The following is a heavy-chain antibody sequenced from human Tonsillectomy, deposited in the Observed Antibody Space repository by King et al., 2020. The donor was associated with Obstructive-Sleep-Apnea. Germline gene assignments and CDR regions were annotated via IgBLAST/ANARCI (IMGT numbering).Heavy chain of an antibody. Sequence: QLQESGPGLVKPSETLSLTCTVSGGSISSYYWSWIRQPPGKGLECIVYIYYSGSSNYNPSLKSRVTISVDTSKNQFSLKLSSVTAADTAVYYCARHARVQGYCTNGVCRAFDYWGPGNPGHRLL. V-gene: IGHV4-59*08. CDR1: GGSISSYY. CDR3: ARHARVQGYCTNGVCRAFDY. J-gene: IGHJ4*02. D-gene: IGHD2-8*01. CDR2: IYYSGSS.